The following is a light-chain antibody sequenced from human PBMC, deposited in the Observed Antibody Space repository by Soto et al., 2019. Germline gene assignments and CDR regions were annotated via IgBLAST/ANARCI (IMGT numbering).Light chain of an antibody. CDR1: SSDVGGYKY. J-gene: IGLJ3*02. V-gene: IGLV2-14*01. CDR2: EVS. CDR3: KSYKSSHTCV. Sequence: QSVLTQPASVSGSPGQSITISCTGTSSDVGGYKYVSWYQQHPGKAPKLMIYEVSDRPSGISNRFSGSKSGNTASLTISGLQAEDEADYYCKSYKSSHTCVFGGGTKLTVL.